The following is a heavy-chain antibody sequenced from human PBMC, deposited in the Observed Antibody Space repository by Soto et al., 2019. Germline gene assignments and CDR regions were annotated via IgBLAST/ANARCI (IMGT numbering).Heavy chain of an antibody. Sequence: EVQLVESGGGLVQPGRSLRLSCVASGFTFDDYAMHWVRQVPGKGLEWVAGISWDSGSIGYAGSVKGRCTISRDNAKNSLYLQMNSLRTEETALYYWVKKVTIFGVITHDAFDIWGQGTMVTVSS. CDR1: GFTFDDYA. J-gene: IGHJ3*02. V-gene: IGHV3-9*01. CDR2: ISWDSGSI. D-gene: IGHD3-3*01. CDR3: VKKVTIFGVITHDAFDI.